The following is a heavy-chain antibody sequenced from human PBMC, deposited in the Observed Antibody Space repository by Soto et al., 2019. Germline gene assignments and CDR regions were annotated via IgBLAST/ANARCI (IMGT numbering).Heavy chain of an antibody. J-gene: IGHJ4*02. V-gene: IGHV3-13*01. CDR1: GFTFSSYD. Sequence: EVQLVESGGGLVQPGGSLRLSCAASGFTFSSYDMHWVRQATGKGLEWVSAIGTAGDTYYPGSVKGRFTISRENAKNSLYLQMNSLRAGDTAVYYCARGLRGFGMLFDYWGQGTLVTVSS. CDR2: IGTAGDT. D-gene: IGHD4-17*01. CDR3: ARGLRGFGMLFDY.